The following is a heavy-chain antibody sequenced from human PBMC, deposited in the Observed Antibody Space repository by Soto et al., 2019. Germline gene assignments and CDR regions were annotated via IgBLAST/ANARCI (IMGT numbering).Heavy chain of an antibody. Sequence: EVQLFESGGGLGQPGGSLRLSCAASGFTFTNYAMTWVRQAPGEGLEWVSTISANGGSTYYADSVKGRFTISRDNSKNTLYLQVNSLRAEDTAVYYCAKERLRGGIDYWGQGPLVTVST. V-gene: IGHV3-23*01. CDR1: GFTFTNYA. CDR2: ISANGGST. CDR3: AKERLRGGIDY. J-gene: IGHJ4*02. D-gene: IGHD3-16*01.